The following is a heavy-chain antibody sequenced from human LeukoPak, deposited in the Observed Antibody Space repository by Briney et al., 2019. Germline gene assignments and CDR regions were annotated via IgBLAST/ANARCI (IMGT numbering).Heavy chain of an antibody. CDR3: ARPSLYSSSWYGY. J-gene: IGHJ4*02. CDR2: ITGCGGRR. V-gene: IGHV3-23*01. Sequence: GGSLRLSCAASGFTFSTFAMIWVRQPPGKGLEWVSLITGCGGRRKYADSVKGRFTISRDNSRNTLRLQMDSLRAEDTAVYYCARPSLYSSSWYGYWGQGTLVTVSS. CDR1: GFTFSTFA. D-gene: IGHD6-13*01.